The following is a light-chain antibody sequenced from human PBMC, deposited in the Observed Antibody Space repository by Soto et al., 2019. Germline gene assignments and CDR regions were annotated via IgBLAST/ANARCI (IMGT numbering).Light chain of an antibody. V-gene: IGLV2-14*01. CDR2: EVS. J-gene: IGLJ2*01. CDR3: SSYTTNKTLL. CDR1: SSDVGAYNF. Sequence: QSTLTQPASVSGSPGQSITISCTGTSSDVGAYNFVSWYQQHPGKAPKLIFYEVSNRPPGLSDHFSGSKSGTTASLTISGLQAEDEADYFCSSYTTNKTLLFGGGTKVTVL.